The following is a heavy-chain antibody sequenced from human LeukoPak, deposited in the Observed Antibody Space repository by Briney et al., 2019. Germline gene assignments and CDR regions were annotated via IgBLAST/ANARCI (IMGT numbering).Heavy chain of an antibody. D-gene: IGHD5-18*01. CDR1: GWSFSGYY. CDR2: INHSGST. CDR3: SGGPWIQLPLDY. J-gene: IGHJ4*02. V-gene: IGHV4-34*01. Sequence: PSETLSLTCAVSGWSFSGYYWSWIRQPPGKGLEWIGEINHSGSTNYYPSLKSRVTISVDTTKNQFSLQLSTVPAADAAAVYCSGGPWIQLPLDYWGQGTLVSVSS.